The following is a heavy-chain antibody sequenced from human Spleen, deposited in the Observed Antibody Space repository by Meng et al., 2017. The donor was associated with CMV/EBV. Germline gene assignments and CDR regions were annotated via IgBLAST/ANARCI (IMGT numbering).Heavy chain of an antibody. CDR3: AAPRGRELFVPLDY. Sequence: ASVKVSCKASGYTFTSYDINWVRQATGQGLEWMGWMNPNSGNTGYAQKFQGRVTMTRNTSISTAYMELSSLRSEDTAVYYCAAPRGRELFVPLDYWGQGTLVTVSS. V-gene: IGHV1-8*01. J-gene: IGHJ4*02. CDR2: MNPNSGNT. D-gene: IGHD1-26*01. CDR1: GYTFTSYD.